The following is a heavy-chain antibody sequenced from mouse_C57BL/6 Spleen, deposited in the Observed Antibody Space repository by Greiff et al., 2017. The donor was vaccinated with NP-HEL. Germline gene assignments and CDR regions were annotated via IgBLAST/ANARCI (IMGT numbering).Heavy chain of an antibody. CDR3: ARDRDYGNYIYYFDY. Sequence: EVQLVESGGGLVKPGGSLKLSCAASGFTFSSYAMSWVRQTPEKRLEWVATISDGGSYTYYPDNVKGRFTISRDNAKNTLYLQMSHLKSEDTAMYYLARDRDYGNYIYYFDYWGQGTTLTVSS. D-gene: IGHD2-1*01. J-gene: IGHJ2*01. CDR1: GFTFSSYA. CDR2: ISDGGSYT. V-gene: IGHV5-4*01.